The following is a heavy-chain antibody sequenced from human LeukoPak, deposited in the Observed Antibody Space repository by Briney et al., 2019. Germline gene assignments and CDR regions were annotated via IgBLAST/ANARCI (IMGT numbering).Heavy chain of an antibody. Sequence: PGGSLRLSCTASGFTFGDYAMSWFRQAPGKGLEWVSAISGSGGSTYYADSVKGRFTISRDNSKNTLYLQMNSLRAEDTAVYYCAKDRTPIYYGSGSSDAFDIWGQGTMVTVSS. CDR1: GFTFGDYA. CDR2: ISGSGGST. J-gene: IGHJ3*02. CDR3: AKDRTPIYYGSGSSDAFDI. V-gene: IGHV3-23*01. D-gene: IGHD3-10*01.